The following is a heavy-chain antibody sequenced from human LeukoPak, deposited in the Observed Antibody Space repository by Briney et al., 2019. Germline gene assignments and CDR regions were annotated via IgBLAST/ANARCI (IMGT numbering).Heavy chain of an antibody. J-gene: IGHJ5*02. D-gene: IGHD2-2*01. CDR2: ISGSGGST. Sequence: PGGSLRLSCAASGFTFSSYAMSWVRQAPGKGLEWVSAISGSGGSTYYADSVKGRFTISRDNSKNTLYLQMNSLRAEDTAVYYCAKGRCSSTSCANWFDPWGQGTLVTASS. V-gene: IGHV3-23*01. CDR3: AKGRCSSTSCANWFDP. CDR1: GFTFSSYA.